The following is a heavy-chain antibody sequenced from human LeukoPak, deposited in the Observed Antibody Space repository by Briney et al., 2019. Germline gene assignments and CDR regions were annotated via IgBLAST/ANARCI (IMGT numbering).Heavy chain of an antibody. CDR2: IYPGDSDT. Sequence: GESLKISCKGSGYSFTSYWIGWVRQMPGKGLEWMGIIYPGDSDTRYSPSFQGQVTISADKSISTAYLQWSSPKASDTAMYYCARLYDSSGYYSVPEYCFDYWGQGTLVTVSS. D-gene: IGHD3-22*01. J-gene: IGHJ4*02. CDR3: ARLYDSSGYYSVPEYCFDY. V-gene: IGHV5-51*01. CDR1: GYSFTSYW.